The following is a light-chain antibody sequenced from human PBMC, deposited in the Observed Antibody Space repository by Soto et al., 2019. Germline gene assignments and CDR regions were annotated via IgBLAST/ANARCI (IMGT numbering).Light chain of an antibody. CDR2: DAS. V-gene: IGKV1-33*01. Sequence: DIQMTQSPSSLSASVGDRITITCQASQDISNYLSWYQQKPGKAPKLLIYDASSLETGVPSRFSGSGSGTDFTFTISILQPEHFGTYFCQQYDYLPTFGPGTKVDFK. CDR3: QQYDYLPT. CDR1: QDISNY. J-gene: IGKJ3*01.